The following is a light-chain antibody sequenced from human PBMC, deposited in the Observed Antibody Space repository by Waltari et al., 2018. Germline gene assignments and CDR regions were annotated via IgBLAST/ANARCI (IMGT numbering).Light chain of an antibody. CDR1: SSDIGGYSF. Sequence: QSALTQPASVAGSPGQSITISCTGTSSDIGGYSFVSWYQQHPGKAPNLMIYDVSNRPSGVSDRFSGSKSGNTASLTISGLQAEDEADYYCSSYSNTNTPYVVLLFGGGTKLTVL. J-gene: IGLJ2*01. CDR2: DVS. V-gene: IGLV2-14*03. CDR3: SSYSNTNTPYVVLL.